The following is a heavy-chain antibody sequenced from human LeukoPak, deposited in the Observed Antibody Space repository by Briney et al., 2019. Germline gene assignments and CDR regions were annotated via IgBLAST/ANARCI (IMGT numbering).Heavy chain of an antibody. CDR1: GGTFSSYA. CDR2: IIPIFGTA. J-gene: IGHJ5*02. Sequence: SVRVSCKASGGTFSSYAISWVRQAPGQGLEWMGGIIPIFGTANYAQKFQGRVTITADESTSTAYMELSSLRSDDTAVYYCVLEVLSSGWVSWGQGTLVTVSS. CDR3: VLEVLSSGWVS. V-gene: IGHV1-69*13. D-gene: IGHD6-19*01.